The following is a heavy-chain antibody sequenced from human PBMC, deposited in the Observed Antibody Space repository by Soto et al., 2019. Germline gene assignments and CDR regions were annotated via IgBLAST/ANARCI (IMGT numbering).Heavy chain of an antibody. J-gene: IGHJ4*02. Sequence: GGSLRLSCAASGFTFSSYWMSWVRQAPGKGLEWVASIKQDGSERYYVDSVKGRFTISRDNAKNTLYLQMGSLRAEDMAVYYCARTSGYAFDYWGRGTLVTVSS. V-gene: IGHV3-7*04. CDR3: ARTSGYAFDY. CDR1: GFTFSSYW. CDR2: IKQDGSER. D-gene: IGHD5-12*01.